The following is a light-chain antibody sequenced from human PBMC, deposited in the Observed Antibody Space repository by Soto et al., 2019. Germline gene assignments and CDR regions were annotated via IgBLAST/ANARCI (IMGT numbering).Light chain of an antibody. CDR2: AAS. Sequence: DIQMTQSPSSLSASVGDIVTTTCRASQSISNFLNWCQHKPGKAPKVLISAASTLRSGVPSRFSGSGSGTDFTLTICSLQPDDSATYYCQQYHNSVLTFGGGTKVDIK. J-gene: IGKJ4*01. V-gene: IGKV1-39*01. CDR3: QQYHNSVLT. CDR1: QSISNF.